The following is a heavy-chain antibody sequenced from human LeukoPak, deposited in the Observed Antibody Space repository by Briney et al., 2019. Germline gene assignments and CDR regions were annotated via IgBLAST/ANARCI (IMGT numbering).Heavy chain of an antibody. D-gene: IGHD2-21*02. CDR3: ARGAERLTAAPFDY. Sequence: SETLSLTCTVSGGSISNDYWSWIRQPPGKGLEWIGYIYYSGRTNYKPSLKSRVTISMDTSKNHFSLTLSSVTAADTALYYCARGAERLTAAPFDYWGQGTLITVSS. V-gene: IGHV4-59*01. J-gene: IGHJ4*02. CDR1: GGSISNDY. CDR2: IYYSGRT.